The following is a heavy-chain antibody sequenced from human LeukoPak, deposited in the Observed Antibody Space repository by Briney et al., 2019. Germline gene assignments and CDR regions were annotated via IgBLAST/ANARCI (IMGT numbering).Heavy chain of an antibody. V-gene: IGHV4-34*01. Sequence: SETLSLTCAVYGGSFSGYYWSWIRQPPEKGLEWIGEINDSGSTNYNPSLKSRVTISVDTSKNQFSLKLSSVTAADTAVYYCARGTSYYDYVWGSYRYEYFQHWGQGTLVTVSS. J-gene: IGHJ1*01. CDR2: INDSGST. CDR3: ARGTSYYDYVWGSYRYEYFQH. D-gene: IGHD3-16*02. CDR1: GGSFSGYY.